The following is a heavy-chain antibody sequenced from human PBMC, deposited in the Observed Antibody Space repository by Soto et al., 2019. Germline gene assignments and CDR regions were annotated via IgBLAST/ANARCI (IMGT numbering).Heavy chain of an antibody. D-gene: IGHD2-15*01. V-gene: IGHV3-33*01. J-gene: IGHJ4*02. CDR1: GFTFSDYD. CDR2: LWRDGSKV. CDR3: ARDGTSWTGGAD. Sequence: AGSLRLSCAASGFTFSDYDMHWVRQAPGKRLEWVAVLWRDGSKVYYADSVKGRFTISRDNSQNTLYLEMNSLGVEDTAVYYGARDGTSWTGGADWGQRNLVTVYS.